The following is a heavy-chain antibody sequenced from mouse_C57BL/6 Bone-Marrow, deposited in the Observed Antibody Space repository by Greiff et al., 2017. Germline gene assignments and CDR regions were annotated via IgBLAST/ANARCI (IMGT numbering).Heavy chain of an antibody. D-gene: IGHD2-4*01. Sequence: EVMLVESGEGLVQPGGSLKLSCAASGFTFSSYAMSWVRQTPEKRLEWVAYISSGGDYIYYADTVKGRFTISRDNARNTLYLQMSSLKSEDTAMYYFTRSSYDYDGAYWGQGTLVTVSA. CDR1: GFTFSSYA. CDR2: ISSGGDYI. CDR3: TRSSYDYDGAY. J-gene: IGHJ3*01. V-gene: IGHV5-9-1*02.